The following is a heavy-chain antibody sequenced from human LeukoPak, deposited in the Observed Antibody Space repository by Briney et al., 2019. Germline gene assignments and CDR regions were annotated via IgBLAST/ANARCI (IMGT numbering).Heavy chain of an antibody. CDR3: AKDRLRGSYYDGAFDI. D-gene: IGHD1-26*01. J-gene: IGHJ3*02. CDR2: ISGNSGTT. Sequence: PGGSLGLSCAASGFTFSSYGMSWVRQAPGKGLEWVSGISGNSGTTYYADSVKGRFTISRDNSKNTLYLQMNSLRAEDTAVYYCAKDRLRGSYYDGAFDIWGQGTMVTVSS. V-gene: IGHV3-23*01. CDR1: GFTFSSYG.